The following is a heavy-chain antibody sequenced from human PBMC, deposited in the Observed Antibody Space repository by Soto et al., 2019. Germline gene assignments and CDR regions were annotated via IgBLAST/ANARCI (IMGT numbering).Heavy chain of an antibody. CDR3: ARSAPFDIYALTPVEF. CDR2: ISANNGNT. CDR1: GYTFTTFG. Sequence: QVRLVQSGPEVKKPGASVKVSCKASGYTFTTFGISWVRQAPGQGLEWVGWISANNGNTKYSQKFQGRVSLTTETSATPAYMELRSLSSDDTAVYYCARSAPFDIYALTPVEFWGQGTLVTVSS. V-gene: IGHV1-18*01. D-gene: IGHD3-9*01. J-gene: IGHJ4*02.